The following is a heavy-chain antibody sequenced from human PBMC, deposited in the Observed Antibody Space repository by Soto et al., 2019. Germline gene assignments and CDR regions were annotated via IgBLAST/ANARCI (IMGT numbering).Heavy chain of an antibody. D-gene: IGHD2-21*01. V-gene: IGHV3-48*02. CDR2: ISSSSCTI. Sequence: EVQLVESGGGLVQPGGSLRLSCAASGFTFSSYSMNWVRQAPGKGLEWVSYISSSSCTIYYAASVKGRFTISRDNAKNALYLQMNSLRDEDTAVYYCARVSPYGEAGFDYWGQGTLVTVSS. CDR1: GFTFSSYS. CDR3: ARVSPYGEAGFDY. J-gene: IGHJ4*02.